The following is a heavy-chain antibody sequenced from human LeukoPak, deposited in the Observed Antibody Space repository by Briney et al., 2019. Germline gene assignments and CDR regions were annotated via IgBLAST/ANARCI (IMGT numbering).Heavy chain of an antibody. CDR1: GFTFSTYA. J-gene: IGHJ4*02. V-gene: IGHV3-48*01. Sequence: GGSLRLSCAASGFTFSTYAVNWVRQAPGKGLEWVSYISSSSNTIYYADSVQGRFTISRDNANNSLYLQMNSLRAEDTAVYYCARDGYDFWSGYPTTVDFWGQGTLVTVSS. D-gene: IGHD3-3*01. CDR3: ARDGYDFWSGYPTTVDF. CDR2: ISSSSNTI.